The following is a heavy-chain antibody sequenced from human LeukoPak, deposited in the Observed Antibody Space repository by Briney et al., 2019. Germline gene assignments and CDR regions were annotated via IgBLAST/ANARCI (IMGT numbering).Heavy chain of an antibody. J-gene: IGHJ4*02. CDR3: ARDPTTVVTLPYYFDF. D-gene: IGHD4-23*01. CDR1: GASIRGSNYY. Sequence: PSETLSLTCTVSGASIRGSNYYWAWIRQTPGKGLDWIGSIYYSGSTHYSPSLKSRVTISVDTSKSQFFLKLTSVTAADTAVYYCARDPTTVVTLPYYFDFWGQGTLVTVSA. CDR2: IYYSGST. V-gene: IGHV4-39*07.